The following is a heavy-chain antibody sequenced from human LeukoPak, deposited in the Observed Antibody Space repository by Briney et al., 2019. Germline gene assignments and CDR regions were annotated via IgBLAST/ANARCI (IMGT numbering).Heavy chain of an antibody. D-gene: IGHD6-19*01. CDR2: ISGSGSST. J-gene: IGHJ4*02. CDR3: AKGVAVASPYYFDY. CDR1: GFTFSSYA. V-gene: IGHV3-23*01. Sequence: GGSLRLSCAASGFTFSSYAMRWVRQATGKGLEWVSPISGSGSSTYYADSVKGRFTISRDNSKNTLYLQMNRLRAEDTAVYYCAKGVAVASPYYFDYWGQGTLVTVSS.